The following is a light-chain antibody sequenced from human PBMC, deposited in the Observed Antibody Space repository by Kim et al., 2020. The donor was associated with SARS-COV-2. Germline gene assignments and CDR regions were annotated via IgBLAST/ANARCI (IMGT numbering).Light chain of an antibody. V-gene: IGLV3-1*01. CDR1: KLGDKY. CDR3: QAWDSSTGV. CDR2: QDS. J-gene: IGLJ3*02. Sequence: SYELTQPPSVSVSPGQTASITCSGDKLGDKYACWYQQKPGQSPVLVIYQDSKRPSGIPERFSGSNSGNTATLTISGTQAMDEADYYCQAWDSSTGVFGGGT.